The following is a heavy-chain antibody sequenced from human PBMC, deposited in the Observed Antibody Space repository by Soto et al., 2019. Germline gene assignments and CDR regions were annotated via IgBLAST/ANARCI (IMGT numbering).Heavy chain of an antibody. CDR1: GGSISSYY. J-gene: IGHJ6*02. CDR2: IYYSGST. Sequence: PSETLSLTCTVSGGSISSYYWSWIRQPPGKGLEWIGYIYYSGSTNYNPSLKSRVTISVDTSKNQFSLKLSSVTAADTAVYYCARAGVPAAISPYYGMDVWGQGTTVTVSS. V-gene: IGHV4-59*01. CDR3: ARAGVPAAISPYYGMDV. D-gene: IGHD2-2*01.